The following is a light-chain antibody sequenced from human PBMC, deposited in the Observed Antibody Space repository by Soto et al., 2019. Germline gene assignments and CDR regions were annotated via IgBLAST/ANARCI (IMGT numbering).Light chain of an antibody. Sequence: DIQMTQSPSTLSGSVGDRDTITCRASQTISSGLAWYQQKPGKAPKLLIYKASTLKSGVPSRFSGSGSGTEFTLTISSLQPDDFATYYCQHYNSYSEAFGQGTKVDIK. CDR1: QTISSG. J-gene: IGKJ1*01. V-gene: IGKV1-5*03. CDR2: KAS. CDR3: QHYNSYSEA.